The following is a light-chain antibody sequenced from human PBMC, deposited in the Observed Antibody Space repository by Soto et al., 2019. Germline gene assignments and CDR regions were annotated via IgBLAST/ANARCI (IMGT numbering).Light chain of an antibody. J-gene: IGKJ4*01. CDR3: QQRSSWPTT. CDR1: QSLSKS. CDR2: GAS. Sequence: EIVFTQSPATLSLSTGERATLSCRASQSLSKSLVWYQQKPGQAPRLLIDGASNWATGIPARFSGSGAGTDVSLTISSLEPEDFAVYYCQQRSSWPTTFGGGTKVEIK. V-gene: IGKV3-11*01.